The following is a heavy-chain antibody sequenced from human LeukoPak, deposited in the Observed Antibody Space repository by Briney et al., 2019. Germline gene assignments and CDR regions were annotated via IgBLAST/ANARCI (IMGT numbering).Heavy chain of an antibody. Sequence: SETLSLTCTVSGGSISSSSYYWGWIRQPPGKGLEWIGSIYYSGSTYYNPSLKSRVTISVDTSKNQFSLKLSSVTAADTAVYYCARHAEAAQRYYYYYYMDVWGKGTTVTVSS. CDR3: ARHAEAAQRYYYYYYMDV. J-gene: IGHJ6*03. CDR1: GGSISSSSYY. CDR2: IYYSGST. D-gene: IGHD6-13*01. V-gene: IGHV4-39*01.